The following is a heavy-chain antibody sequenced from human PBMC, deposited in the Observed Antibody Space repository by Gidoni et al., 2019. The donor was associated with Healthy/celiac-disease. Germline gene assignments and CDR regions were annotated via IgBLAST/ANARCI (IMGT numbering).Heavy chain of an antibody. CDR3: ARVEVAGVLDY. CDR2: IYYSGST. V-gene: IGHV4-59*01. Sequence: QVQLQESGPGLVKPSETLSLTCTVSGGSISSYYWSWIRQPPGKGLEWIGYIYYSGSTNYNPSLKSRVTISVDTSKNQFSLKLSSVTAADTAVYYCARVEVAGVLDYWGQGTLVTVSS. CDR1: GGSISSYY. J-gene: IGHJ4*02. D-gene: IGHD6-19*01.